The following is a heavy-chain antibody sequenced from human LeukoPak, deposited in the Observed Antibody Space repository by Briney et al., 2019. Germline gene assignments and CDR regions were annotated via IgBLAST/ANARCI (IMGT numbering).Heavy chain of an antibody. V-gene: IGHV1-69*05. CDR1: GGTFSSYA. D-gene: IGHD3-3*01. J-gene: IGHJ6*03. CDR3: ARGLKTIFGVVRSYYYYYMDV. Sequence: ASVKVSCKASGGTFSSYAISWVRQAPGQGLEWMGGIIPIFGTANYAQKFQGRVTITTDESTSTAYMELSSLRSEDTAVYYCARGLKTIFGVVRSYYYYYMDVWAKGPRSPSP. CDR2: IIPIFGTA.